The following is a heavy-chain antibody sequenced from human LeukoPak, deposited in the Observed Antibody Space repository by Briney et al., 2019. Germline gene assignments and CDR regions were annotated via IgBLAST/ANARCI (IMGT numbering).Heavy chain of an antibody. J-gene: IGHJ4*02. CDR1: GFTFSSYW. CDR2: IDNDGRGT. D-gene: IGHD4-17*01. Sequence: PGGSLRLSCAASGFTFSSYWMHWVRQAPGKGLVWVSRIDNDGRGTSYADSVKGRFTISRDNAKNSLYLQMNSLRAEDTAVYYCARVGSTVDYWGQGTLVTVSS. V-gene: IGHV3-74*01. CDR3: ARVGSTVDY.